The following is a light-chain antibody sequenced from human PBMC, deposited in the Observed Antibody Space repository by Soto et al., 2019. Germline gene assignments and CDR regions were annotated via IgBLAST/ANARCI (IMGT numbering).Light chain of an antibody. CDR1: QSVSTSY. J-gene: IGKJ1*01. Sequence: EFVLTQSPGTLSLSPGERATLSCRASQSVSTSYLAWYQQKPGQAPRLLIYGASSRATGIPDRFSGSGSGTDFTLTISRLEPEDFAVYYCQQYGRSPLWTFGQGTKVVIK. V-gene: IGKV3-20*01. CDR2: GAS. CDR3: QQYGRSPLWT.